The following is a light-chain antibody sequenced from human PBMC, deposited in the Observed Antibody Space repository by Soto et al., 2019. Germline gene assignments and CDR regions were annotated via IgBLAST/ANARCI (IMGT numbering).Light chain of an antibody. J-gene: IGKJ2*01. CDR1: HSVTNNF. CDR3: QQYITLPYT. V-gene: IGKV3-20*01. CDR2: GIS. Sequence: NVVTQSPATLSLSPGETATLSCRASHSVTNNFFAWYQQKPDQAPRLLIYGISSSATGTPDRFSGSGSGTDFTLTISRLEPEDFVVDYCQQYITLPYTFRQGTKLEVK.